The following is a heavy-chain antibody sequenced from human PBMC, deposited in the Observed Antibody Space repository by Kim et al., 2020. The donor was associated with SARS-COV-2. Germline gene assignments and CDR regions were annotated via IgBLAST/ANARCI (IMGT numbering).Heavy chain of an antibody. J-gene: IGHJ4*02. CDR3: ARDRRDSSGYYPLDYFDY. CDR1: GYTFTSYY. Sequence: ASVKVSCKASGYTFTSYYMHWVRQAPGQGLEWMGIINPSGGSTSYAQKFQGRVTMTRDTSTSTVYMELSSLRSEDTAVYYCARDRRDSSGYYPLDYFDYWGQGTLVTVSS. V-gene: IGHV1-46*01. D-gene: IGHD3-22*01. CDR2: INPSGGST.